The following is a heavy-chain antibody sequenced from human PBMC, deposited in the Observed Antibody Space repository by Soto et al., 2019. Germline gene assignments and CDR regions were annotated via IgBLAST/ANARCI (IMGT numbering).Heavy chain of an antibody. J-gene: IGHJ3*02. CDR3: ASAKAVVIAALGI. D-gene: IGHD2-21*01. CDR1: GFTFSSSA. CDR2: VSENGGSRGGT. Sequence: EVQLLESGGGLVQPGGSLRLSCTASGFTFSSSAMNWVRQAPGQGLGWVASVSENGGSRGGTYYADSVKGRFTISRDNSKNTLYLQMDSLRGADTAVYYCASAKAVVIAALGIWGQGTMVTVSS. V-gene: IGHV3-23*01.